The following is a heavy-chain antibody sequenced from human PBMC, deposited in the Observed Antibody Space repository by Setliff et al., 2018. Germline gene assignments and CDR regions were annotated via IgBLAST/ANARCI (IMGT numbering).Heavy chain of an antibody. D-gene: IGHD6-19*01. J-gene: IGHJ4*02. CDR2: FDPEDGET. Sequence: ASVKVSCKVSGYTLTELSMHWVRQAPRKGLEWMGGFDPEDGETIYAQKFQGRVTMTEDTSTDTAYMELSSLRSEDTAVYYCAFNSGWYGYYFDYWGQGTLVTVSS. CDR3: AFNSGWYGYYFDY. CDR1: GYTLTELS. V-gene: IGHV1-24*01.